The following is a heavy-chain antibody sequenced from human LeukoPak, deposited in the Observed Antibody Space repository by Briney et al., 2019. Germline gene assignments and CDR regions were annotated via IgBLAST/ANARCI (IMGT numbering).Heavy chain of an antibody. V-gene: IGHV3-53*01. CDR2: IYSGGST. J-gene: IGHJ6*03. Sequence: GGSLRLSCAASGFTVSSNYMSWVRQAPGKGLEWVSVIYSGGSTYYADSVKGRFTISRDNSKNTLYLQMNSLRAEDTAVYYCARDPYSGSYSDYYYYYMDVWGKGTTVTVSS. D-gene: IGHD1-26*01. CDR1: GFTVSSNY. CDR3: ARDPYSGSYSDYYYYYMDV.